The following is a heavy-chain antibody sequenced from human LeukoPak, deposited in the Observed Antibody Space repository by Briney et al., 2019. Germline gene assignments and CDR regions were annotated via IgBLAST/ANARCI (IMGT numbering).Heavy chain of an antibody. CDR2: ISYDGSNK. D-gene: IGHD3-10*01. CDR1: GFTFSSYA. V-gene: IGHV3-30-3*01. CDR3: ARAMITMVRGVTYYYGMDV. J-gene: IGHJ6*02. Sequence: PGGSLRLSCAASGFTFSSYAMHWVRQAPGKGLEWVAVISYDGSNKYYADSVKGRFTISRDNSKNTLYLQMNSLRAEDTAVYYCARAMITMVRGVTYYYGMDVWGQGTTVTVSS.